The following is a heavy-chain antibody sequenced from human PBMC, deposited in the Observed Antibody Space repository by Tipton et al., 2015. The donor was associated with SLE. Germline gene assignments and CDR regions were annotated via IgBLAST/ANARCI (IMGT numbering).Heavy chain of an antibody. J-gene: IGHJ4*02. CDR2: IKSDGRDT. CDR3: TRARGQQLPTDY. CDR1: GFVFSSYW. V-gene: IGHV3-74*01. Sequence: SLRLSCAASGFVFSSYWMHWVRQAPGKGLVWVARIKSDGRDTNYADSVRGRFTISRDNAKNTLYLQMNSLRAEDTAVYYCTRARGQQLPTDYWGQGTLVTVSS. D-gene: IGHD6-13*01.